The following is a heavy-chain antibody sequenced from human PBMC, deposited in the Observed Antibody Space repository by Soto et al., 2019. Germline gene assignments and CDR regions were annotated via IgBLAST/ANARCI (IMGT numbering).Heavy chain of an antibody. J-gene: IGHJ3*02. CDR1: GFTFSSYS. V-gene: IGHV3-21*01. D-gene: IGHD3-22*01. CDR3: AIFSTMIAPGTAFDI. Sequence: PGGSLRLSCAASGFTFSSYSMNWVRQAPGKGLEWVSSISSSSSYIYYADSVKGRFTISSDNAKNSLYLQMNSLRAEDTAVHYCAIFSTMIAPGTAFDIWGQGTMVTVSS. CDR2: ISSSSSYI.